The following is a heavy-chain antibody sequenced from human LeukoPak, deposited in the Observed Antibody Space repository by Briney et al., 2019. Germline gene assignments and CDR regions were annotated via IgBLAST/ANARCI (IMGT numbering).Heavy chain of an antibody. J-gene: IGHJ6*04. CDR2: IYYSGST. D-gene: IGHD2-15*01. CDR1: GGSVSSGSYY. V-gene: IGHV4-61*01. Sequence: SETLSLTCTVSGGSVSSGSYYWSWIRQPPGKGLEWIGYIYYSGSTNYNPSLKSRVTIPVDSSKNQFSLKLSSVTAADTAVYYCARERNIVVVVAATPSYYYYGMDVWGKGTTVTVSS. CDR3: ARERNIVVVVAATPSYYYYGMDV.